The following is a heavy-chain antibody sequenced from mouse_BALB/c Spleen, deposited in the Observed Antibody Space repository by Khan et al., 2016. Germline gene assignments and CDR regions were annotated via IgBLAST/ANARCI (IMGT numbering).Heavy chain of an antibody. CDR1: GYTFTDYA. CDR3: AREGLNYDYAMDY. V-gene: IGHV1S137*01. CDR2: ISTYYGDT. Sequence: QVQLQQSGAELVRPGVSVKISCKGSGYTFTDYAIHWVKQSHAKSLEWIGVISTYYGDTTYNQKFEGKATMTVDKSSSTAYLELARLTSEDSSIYDGAREGLNYDYAMDYWGQGTSVTVSS. D-gene: IGHD2-1*01. J-gene: IGHJ4*01.